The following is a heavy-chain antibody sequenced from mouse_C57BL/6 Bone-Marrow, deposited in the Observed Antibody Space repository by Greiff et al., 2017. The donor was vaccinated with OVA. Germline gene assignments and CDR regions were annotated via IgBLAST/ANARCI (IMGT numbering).Heavy chain of an antibody. D-gene: IGHD1-1*01. V-gene: IGHV1-82*01. J-gene: IGHJ4*01. CDR3: ARGDYYGYYYAMDY. CDR2: IYPGDGDT. CDR1: GYAFSSSW. Sequence: QVQLKESGPELVKPGASVKISCKASGYAFSSSWMNWVKQRPGKGLEWIGRIYPGDGDTNYNGKFKGKATLTADKSSSTAYMQLSSLTSEDSAVYFCARGDYYGYYYAMDYWGQGTSVTVSS.